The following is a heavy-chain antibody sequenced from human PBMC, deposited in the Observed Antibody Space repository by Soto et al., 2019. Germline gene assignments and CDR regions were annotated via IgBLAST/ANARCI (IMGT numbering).Heavy chain of an antibody. CDR3: ARVGGYSYHFDY. CDR1: GFTFSDYY. CDR2: ISSSAI. D-gene: IGHD5-18*01. V-gene: IGHV3-11*01. J-gene: IGHJ4*02. Sequence: QVQLVESGGGLVKPGGSLRLSCAASGFTFSDYYMSWIRQAPGKGLEWVSYISSSAIYYADSVKGRFTISRDNAKNSLYLQMNSLRAEDTAVYYCARVGGYSYHFDYWGQGTLVTVSS.